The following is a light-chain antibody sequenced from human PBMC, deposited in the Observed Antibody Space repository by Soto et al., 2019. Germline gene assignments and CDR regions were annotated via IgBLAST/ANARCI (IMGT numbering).Light chain of an antibody. V-gene: IGKV2-28*01. Sequence: DIVMTQSPLSLPVTPGEQASISCRSSQSLLHSNGYNYLDWYLQKPGQSPQLLIYLGSNRASGVPDRFSGSGSGTDFTLKISRVEAEDVGVYYCMQALQTPRFTFGPGTKVDIK. CDR2: LGS. CDR1: QSLLHSNGYNY. J-gene: IGKJ3*01. CDR3: MQALQTPRFT.